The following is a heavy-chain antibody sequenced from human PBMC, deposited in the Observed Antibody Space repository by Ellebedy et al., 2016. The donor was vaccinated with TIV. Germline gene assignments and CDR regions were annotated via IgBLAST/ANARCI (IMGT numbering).Heavy chain of an antibody. CDR1: GGSISSYY. J-gene: IGHJ2*01. Sequence: SETLSLTXTVSGGSISSYYWSWIRQPPGKGLEWIGYIYYSGSTNYNPSLKSRVTISVDTSKNQFSLKLSSVTAADTAVYYCARWYYGGNSDWYFDLWGRGTLVTVSS. CDR3: ARWYYGGNSDWYFDL. V-gene: IGHV4-59*01. D-gene: IGHD4-23*01. CDR2: IYYSGST.